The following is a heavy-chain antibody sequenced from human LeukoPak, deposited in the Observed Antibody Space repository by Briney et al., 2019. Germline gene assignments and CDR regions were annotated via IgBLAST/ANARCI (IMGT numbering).Heavy chain of an antibody. Sequence: PGGSLRLSCAASGFTFSSSAMSWVRQAPGKGLEWVSAISGSGGSTYYADSVKGRFTISRDNSKNTLYLQMNSLRAEDTAVYYCAAMYYYDTYYFDYWGQGTLVTVSS. V-gene: IGHV3-23*01. CDR2: ISGSGGST. J-gene: IGHJ4*02. D-gene: IGHD3-22*01. CDR3: AAMYYYDTYYFDY. CDR1: GFTFSSSA.